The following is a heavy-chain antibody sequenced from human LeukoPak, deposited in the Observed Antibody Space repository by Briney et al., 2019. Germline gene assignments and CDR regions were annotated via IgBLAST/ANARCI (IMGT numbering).Heavy chain of an antibody. CDR2: IWFDKNQ. J-gene: IGHJ6*02. V-gene: IGHV3-33*01. CDR1: GFILNDYG. Sequence: GGSLRLSCAASGFILNDYGMHWVRQAPGKGLEWVADIWFDKNQHFADSVKGRFAISRDNAKNSLYLQMNSLRAEDTAPYHCARNNGMDVWGQGTTVIVSS. CDR3: ARNNGMDV.